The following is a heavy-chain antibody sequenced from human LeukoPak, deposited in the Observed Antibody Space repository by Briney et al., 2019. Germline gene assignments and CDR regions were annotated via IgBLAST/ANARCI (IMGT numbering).Heavy chain of an antibody. CDR2: IYYSGST. CDR3: STNQWGCSSTSCYANSGYAFQH. Sequence: PSETLSLTCTVSGGSISSHYWSWIRQPPGKGLEWIGYIYYSGSTNYNPSLKSRVTISVDTSKNQFSLKRSSVTAADTAVYYCSTNQWGCSSTSCYANSGYAFQHWGQGTLVTVSS. CDR1: GGSISSHY. J-gene: IGHJ1*01. V-gene: IGHV4-59*11. D-gene: IGHD2-2*01.